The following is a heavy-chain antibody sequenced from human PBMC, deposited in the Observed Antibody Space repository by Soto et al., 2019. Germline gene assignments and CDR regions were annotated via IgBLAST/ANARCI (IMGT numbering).Heavy chain of an antibody. V-gene: IGHV3-33*01. J-gene: IGHJ4*02. CDR3: ARDLGVRGVITNFDY. CDR2: IWYDGSNK. CDR1: GFTFSSYG. Sequence: GGSLRLSCAASGFTFSSYGMHWVRQAPGKGLEWVAVIWYDGSNKYYADSVKGRFTISRDNSKNTLYLQMNSLRAEDTAVYYCARDLGVRGVITNFDYWGQGTLVTVSS. D-gene: IGHD3-10*01.